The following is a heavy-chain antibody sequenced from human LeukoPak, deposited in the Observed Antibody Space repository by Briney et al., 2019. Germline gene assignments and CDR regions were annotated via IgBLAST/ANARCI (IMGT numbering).Heavy chain of an antibody. V-gene: IGHV3-48*02. CDR3: ARESSGTYYHFDY. CDR1: GFTFSSYS. D-gene: IGHD1-26*01. Sequence: GGSLRLSCAASGFTFSSYSMNWVRQAPGKGLEWVSYISTSSSTRYYADSVKGRFTISRDNAKNSLYLQINSLRDEDTAVYFCARESSGTYYHFDYWGQGTLVTVSS. CDR2: ISTSSSTR. J-gene: IGHJ4*02.